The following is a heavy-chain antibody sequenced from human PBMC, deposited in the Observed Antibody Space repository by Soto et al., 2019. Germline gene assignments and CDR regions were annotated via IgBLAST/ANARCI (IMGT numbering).Heavy chain of an antibody. CDR2: FSGRDATT. Sequence: PGGSLRLSCVASGLPFSSYTMSWVRQAPGKGLEWVSSFSGRDATTYYADSVKGRFTISRDNSKNTLYLQMNSLRAEDTALYFCVRTIVGATKGGWFDPWGQGALVTVSS. J-gene: IGHJ5*02. V-gene: IGHV3-23*01. CDR1: GLPFSSYT. CDR3: VRTIVGATKGGWFDP. D-gene: IGHD1-26*01.